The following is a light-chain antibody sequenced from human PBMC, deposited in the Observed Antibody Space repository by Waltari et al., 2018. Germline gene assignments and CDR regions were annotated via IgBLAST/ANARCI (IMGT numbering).Light chain of an antibody. V-gene: IGLV3-19*01. J-gene: IGLJ2*01. CDR2: GKN. Sequence: SSELTQDPAVSVALGQTVRITCQGDSLRTYSANWYQQKPGQAPVLVIYGKNYRPSGIPDRLSGSSSGSTASLTITGAQAEDEADYYCNSRDSSGVLFGGGTKLTVL. CDR1: SLRTYS. CDR3: NSRDSSGVL.